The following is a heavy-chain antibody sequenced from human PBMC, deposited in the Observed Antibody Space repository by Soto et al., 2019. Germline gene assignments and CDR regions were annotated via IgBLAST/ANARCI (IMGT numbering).Heavy chain of an antibody. CDR2: IWYDGSNK. CDR3: ARVFGLEETVGGMDV. J-gene: IGHJ6*02. V-gene: IGHV3-33*01. Sequence: QVQLVESGGGVVQPGRSLRLSCAASGFTFSSYGMHWVRQAPGKGLEWVAVIWYDGSNKYYADSVKGRFTISRDNSKNTLYLQMNSLRAEDTAVYYCARVFGLEETVGGMDVWGQGTTVTVSS. CDR1: GFTFSSYG. D-gene: IGHD3-16*01.